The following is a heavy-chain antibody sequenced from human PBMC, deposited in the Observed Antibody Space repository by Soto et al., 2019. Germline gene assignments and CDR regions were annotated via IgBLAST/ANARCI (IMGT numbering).Heavy chain of an antibody. CDR1: GYTFTSYY. CDR2: INPSGGST. CDR3: ATENAQDYYDSSGYGMDV. J-gene: IGHJ6*02. D-gene: IGHD3-22*01. Sequence: GASVKVSCKASGYTFTSYYMHWVRQAPGQGLEWMGIINPSGGSTSYAQKFQGRVPMTRDTSTSTVYMELSSLRSEDTAVYYCATENAQDYYDSSGYGMDVWGQGTTVTVSS. V-gene: IGHV1-46*01.